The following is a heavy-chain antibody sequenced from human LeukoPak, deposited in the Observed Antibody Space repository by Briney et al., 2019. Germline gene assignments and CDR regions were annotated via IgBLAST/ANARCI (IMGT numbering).Heavy chain of an antibody. V-gene: IGHV1-18*01. CDR3: ARAPGYCSSTSCYVDP. CDR1: GYTFTIYG. Sequence: ASVKVSCKASGYTFTIYGISWVRQAPGQGLEWMGWISAYNGNTNYAQKLQGRVTMTTDTSTSSAYMELRSLSSDDTAVYSCARAPGYCSSTSCYVDPWGQGTLVTVSS. CDR2: ISAYNGNT. D-gene: IGHD2-2*01. J-gene: IGHJ5*02.